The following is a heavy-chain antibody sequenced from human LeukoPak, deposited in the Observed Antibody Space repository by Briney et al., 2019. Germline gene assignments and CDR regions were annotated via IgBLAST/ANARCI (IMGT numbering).Heavy chain of an antibody. J-gene: IGHJ6*02. CDR3: AREGGGYGSGRYGMDV. CDR1: GFTFSSYA. Sequence: GGSLRLSCAASGFTFSSYAMHWVRQAPGKGLEWVAVIWYDGSNKYYADSVKGRFTISRDNSKNTLYLQMNSLRAEDTAVYYCAREGGGYGSGRYGMDVWGQGTTVTVSS. CDR2: IWYDGSNK. D-gene: IGHD3-10*01. V-gene: IGHV3-33*08.